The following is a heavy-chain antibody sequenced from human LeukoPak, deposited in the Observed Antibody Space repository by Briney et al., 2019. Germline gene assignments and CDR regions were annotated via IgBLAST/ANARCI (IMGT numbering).Heavy chain of an antibody. CDR2: IKQDGSEK. J-gene: IGHJ3*02. V-gene: IGHV3-7*01. CDR1: GFTFNNYW. Sequence: GGSLRLSCAASGFTFNNYWMNWVRQAPGKGLEWLANIKQDGSEKYYVDSVKGRFTISRDNAKNSLYLQMNSLRAEDTAVYYCARDLNDFWSGKDAFDIWGQGTMVTVSS. CDR3: ARDLNDFWSGKDAFDI. D-gene: IGHD3-3*01.